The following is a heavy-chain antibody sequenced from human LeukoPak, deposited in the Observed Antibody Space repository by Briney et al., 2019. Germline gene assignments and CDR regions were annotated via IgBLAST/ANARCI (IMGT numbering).Heavy chain of an antibody. CDR3: ARALGRYDAFDI. CDR2: IYYSGSGST. J-gene: IGHJ3*02. Sequence: SETLSLTCTVSGGSITSYYWSWIRQPPGKGREWFGYIYYSGSGSTSYNPSLKSRVTISVDTSKNQFSLKLSSVTAADTAVYYCARALGRYDAFDIWGQGTMVTVSS. CDR1: GGSITSYY. D-gene: IGHD7-27*01. V-gene: IGHV4-59*13.